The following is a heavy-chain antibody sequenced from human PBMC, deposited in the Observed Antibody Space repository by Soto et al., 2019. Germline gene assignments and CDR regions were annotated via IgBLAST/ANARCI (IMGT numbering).Heavy chain of an antibody. CDR2: IYHSGST. V-gene: IGHV4-4*02. Sequence: SETLSLTCAVSGGSISSSNWWSWVRQPPGKGLEWIGEIYHSGSTNYNPSLKSRVTISVDKSKNQSSLQLSSVNAADTAVYYCARGVVVPAAIPNWFEPWGQGTLVTVS. D-gene: IGHD2-2*02. CDR3: ARGVVVPAAIPNWFEP. J-gene: IGHJ5*02. CDR1: GGSISSSNW.